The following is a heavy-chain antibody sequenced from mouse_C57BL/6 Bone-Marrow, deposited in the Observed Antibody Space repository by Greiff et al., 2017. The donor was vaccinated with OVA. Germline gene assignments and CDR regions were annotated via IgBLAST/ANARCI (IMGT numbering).Heavy chain of an antibody. CDR1: GFSLSTFGMG. V-gene: IGHV8-8*01. CDR3: ARSPITTVVEGYAMDY. J-gene: IGHJ4*01. CDR2: IWWDDDK. D-gene: IGHD1-1*01. Sequence: QVTLKECGPGILQPSQTLSLTCSFSGFSLSTFGMGVGWIRQPSGKGLEWLAHIWWDDDKYYNPALKSRLTISKDTSKNQVFLKIANVDTADTATYYCARSPITTVVEGYAMDYWGQGTSVTVSS.